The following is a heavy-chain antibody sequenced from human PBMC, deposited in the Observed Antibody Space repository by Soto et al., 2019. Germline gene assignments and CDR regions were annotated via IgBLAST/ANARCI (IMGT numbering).Heavy chain of an antibody. Sequence: GASVKVSCKASGGTFSSYAISWVRQAPGQGLEWMGGIIPIFGTANYAQKFQGRVTITADESTSTAYMELSSLRSEDTAVYYCARGPWSGYSSWGYLDYWGQGTLVTVS. V-gene: IGHV1-69*13. D-gene: IGHD3-3*01. J-gene: IGHJ4*02. CDR3: ARGPWSGYSSWGYLDY. CDR1: GGTFSSYA. CDR2: IIPIFGTA.